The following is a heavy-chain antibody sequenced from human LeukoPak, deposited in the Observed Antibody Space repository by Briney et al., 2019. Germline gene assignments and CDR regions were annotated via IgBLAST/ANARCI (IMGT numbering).Heavy chain of an antibody. J-gene: IGHJ6*03. V-gene: IGHV3-49*04. D-gene: IGHD3-9*01. CDR3: TRDLTRNVLRYFDWSWVYYYYYMDV. CDR1: GFTFSSYG. Sequence: GGSLRLSCAASGFTFSSYGMHWVRQAPGKGLEWVGFIRSKAYGGTTEYAASVKGRFTISRDDSKSIAYLQMNSLKTEDTAVYYCTRDLTRNVLRYFDWSWVYYYYYMDVWGKGTTVTISS. CDR2: IRSKAYGGTT.